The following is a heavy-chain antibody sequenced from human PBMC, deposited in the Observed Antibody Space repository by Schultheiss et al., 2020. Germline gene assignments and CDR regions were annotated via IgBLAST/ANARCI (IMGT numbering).Heavy chain of an antibody. Sequence: WGSLRLSCAASGFTFSSYAMHWVRQAPGKGLEWVALISNDGSNEFYADSVKGRFTISRDNSKNTLYLQMNSLRAEDTAVYYCAREGIAARPDYYYGMDVWGQGTTVTVSS. CDR2: ISNDGSNE. D-gene: IGHD6-6*01. CDR1: GFTFSSYA. V-gene: IGHV3-30-3*01. CDR3: AREGIAARPDYYYGMDV. J-gene: IGHJ6*02.